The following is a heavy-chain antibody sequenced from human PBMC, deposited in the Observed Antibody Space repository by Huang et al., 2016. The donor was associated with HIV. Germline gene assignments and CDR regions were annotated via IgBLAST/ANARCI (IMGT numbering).Heavy chain of an antibody. CDR3: ARDPLDIRRHVDF. CDR2: SNVGNGDT. CDR1: GYTFSSRA. D-gene: IGHD3-3*01. V-gene: IGHV1-3*01. Sequence: QVQLVQSGAEVKKPGTSVKGSCKTSGYTFSSRALHWLRQAPGQRPEWIVWSNVGNGDTKYSQNLQGRVTITSDTSANIGYMELNSLLSEDTAVYYCARDPLDIRRHVDFWGQGALVTVSS. J-gene: IGHJ4*02.